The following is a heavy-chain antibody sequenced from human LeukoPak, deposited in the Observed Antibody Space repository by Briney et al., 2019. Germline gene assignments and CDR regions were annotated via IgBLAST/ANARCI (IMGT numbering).Heavy chain of an antibody. J-gene: IGHJ4*02. D-gene: IGHD1-26*01. V-gene: IGHV3-15*01. CDR1: GFTFDDYA. Sequence: AGGSLRLSCAASGFTFDDYAMHWVRQAPGKGLEWVGRIKSKTDGATTDYATPVKGRFTISRDDSKNTLYLQMNSLKTEDTAVYYCTTDSFVGATFRCWGQGTLVTVSS. CDR3: TTDSFVGATFRC. CDR2: IKSKTDGATT.